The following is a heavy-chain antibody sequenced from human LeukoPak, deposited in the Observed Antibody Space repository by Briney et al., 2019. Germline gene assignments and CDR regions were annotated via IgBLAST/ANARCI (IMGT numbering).Heavy chain of an antibody. D-gene: IGHD3-22*01. CDR1: GFTFSSYA. CDR3: AKLRDFFDSSGQFDY. Sequence: GGSLRLFCAASGFTFSSYAMSWVPQAPGKGLEWVSATSGSGDGTFYADSVKGRFTISRDNSKNTLYLQMNSLRAEDTAIYYCAKLRDFFDSSGQFDYWGQGTLVTVSS. V-gene: IGHV3-23*01. CDR2: TSGSGDGT. J-gene: IGHJ4*02.